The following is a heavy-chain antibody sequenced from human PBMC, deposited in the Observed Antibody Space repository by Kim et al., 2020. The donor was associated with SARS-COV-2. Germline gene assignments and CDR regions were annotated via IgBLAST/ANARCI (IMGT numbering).Heavy chain of an antibody. CDR2: IYHSGST. D-gene: IGHD6-19*01. Sequence: SETLSLTCAVSGGSISSSNWWSWVRQPPGKGLEWIGEIYHSGSTNYNPSLKSRVTISVDKSKNQFSLKLSSVTAADTAVYYCTNSISYSSGWYYFDYWGQGTLVTVSS. J-gene: IGHJ4*02. V-gene: IGHV4-4*02. CDR3: TNSISYSSGWYYFDY. CDR1: GGSISSSNW.